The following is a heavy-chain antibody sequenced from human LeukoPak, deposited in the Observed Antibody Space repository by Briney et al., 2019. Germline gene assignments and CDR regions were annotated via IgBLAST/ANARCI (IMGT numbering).Heavy chain of an antibody. CDR3: ARGDSSGFDY. V-gene: IGHV3-21*01. D-gene: IGHD6-19*01. CDR2: ISSSSSCI. CDR1: GFTLSSYS. Sequence: PGGSLRLSCAASGFTLSSYSMNWVRQAPGKGLEWVSSISSSSSCIYYADSVKGRFTISRDNAKNSLYLQMNSLRAEDTAVYYCARGDSSGFDYWGQGTLVTVSS. J-gene: IGHJ4*02.